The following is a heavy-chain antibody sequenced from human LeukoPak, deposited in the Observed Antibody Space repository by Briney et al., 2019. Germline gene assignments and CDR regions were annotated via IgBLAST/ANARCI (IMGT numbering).Heavy chain of an antibody. Sequence: SETLSLTCTVSGGSISSSSYYWGWIRQPPGKGLEWIGSIYYSGSTYYNPSLKSRVTISVDTSKNQFSLKLSSVTAADTAVYYCASEPYGSGSFLGAFDIWGQGTMVTVSS. D-gene: IGHD3-10*01. CDR3: ASEPYGSGSFLGAFDI. V-gene: IGHV4-39*01. CDR2: IYYSGST. J-gene: IGHJ3*02. CDR1: GGSISSSSYY.